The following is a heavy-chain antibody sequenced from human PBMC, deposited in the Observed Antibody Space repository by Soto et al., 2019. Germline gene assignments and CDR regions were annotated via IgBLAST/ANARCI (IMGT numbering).Heavy chain of an antibody. CDR3: ARDSWFGELSPLDY. J-gene: IGHJ4*02. D-gene: IGHD3-10*01. CDR2: IIPILGIA. V-gene: IGHV1-69*08. CDR1: GGTFSSYT. Sequence: QVQLVQSGAEVKKPGSSVKVSCKASGGTFSSYTISWVRQAPGQGLEWMGRIIPILGIANYAQKFQGRVTXXAXKSXSTAYMELSSLRSEDTAVYYCARDSWFGELSPLDYWGQGTLVTVSS.